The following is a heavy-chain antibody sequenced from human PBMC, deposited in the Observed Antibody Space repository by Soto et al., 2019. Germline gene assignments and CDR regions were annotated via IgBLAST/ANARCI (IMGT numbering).Heavy chain of an antibody. CDR3: ATARCSSGKCYYFDY. V-gene: IGHV3-64*02. CDR2: ISRSGDRT. CDR1: GFTFSSYN. D-gene: IGHD2-15*01. J-gene: IGHJ4*02. Sequence: EVQLVESGEGLVQPGGSLRLSCAASGFTFSSYNIHWIRQAPGKGLEFVSAISRSGDRTYYADSVKGRFTITRDNSKNTVLLQMGSLRAEDMAVYYCATARCSSGKCYYFDYWGRGALVSVSS.